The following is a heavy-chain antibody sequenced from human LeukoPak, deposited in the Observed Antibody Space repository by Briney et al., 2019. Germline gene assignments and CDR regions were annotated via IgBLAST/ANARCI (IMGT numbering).Heavy chain of an antibody. V-gene: IGHV3-33*01. CDR1: GFTFSNYG. J-gene: IGHJ4*02. CDR2: IWLDGSIK. CDR3: ARAISGSYSGVDY. D-gene: IGHD3-10*01. Sequence: GGSLRLSCAASGFTFSNYGMHWVRQAPGRGLEWVAVIWLDGSIKYHADSVKGRFTISGDDSKNTVYLQMNSLRAEDTAVYYCARAISGSYSGVDYWGQGTLVTVSS.